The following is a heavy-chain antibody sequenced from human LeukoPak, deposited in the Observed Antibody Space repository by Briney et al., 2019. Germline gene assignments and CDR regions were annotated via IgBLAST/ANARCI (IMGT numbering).Heavy chain of an antibody. Sequence: SETLSLTCAVYGGSFSGYYWSWIRQPPGEGLEWIGEINHSGSTNYNPSLKSRVTISVDTSKNQFSLKLSSVTAADTAVYYCARSDYNFDYWGQGTLVTVSS. V-gene: IGHV4-34*01. CDR1: GGSFSGYY. D-gene: IGHD4-11*01. J-gene: IGHJ4*02. CDR3: ARSDYNFDY. CDR2: INHSGST.